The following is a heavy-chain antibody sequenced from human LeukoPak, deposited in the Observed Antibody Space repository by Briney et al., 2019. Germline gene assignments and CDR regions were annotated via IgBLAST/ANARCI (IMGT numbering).Heavy chain of an antibody. CDR1: GFTFRNYG. D-gene: IGHD5-24*01. V-gene: IGHV3-23*01. CDR3: ASLYNDYGDY. J-gene: IGHJ4*02. CDR2: TIGTGDSK. Sequence: PGGSLRLSCAASGFTFRNYGMCWVRQAPGKGLEWVSGTIGTGDSKFYADPVKGRFTISRDNSRNTLYLHMNSLRVDDTAVYYCASLYNDYGDYWGQGALVTVSS.